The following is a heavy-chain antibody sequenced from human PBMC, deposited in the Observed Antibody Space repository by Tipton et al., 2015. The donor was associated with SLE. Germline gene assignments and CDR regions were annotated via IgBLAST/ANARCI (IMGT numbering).Heavy chain of an antibody. CDR1: GGSISSGSYY. V-gene: IGHV4-61*09. CDR2: IYTSGST. Sequence: TLSLTCTVSGGSISSGSYYWNWIREPAGKVLEWIGYIYTSGSTNYNPSLKSRVTISVDTSKNQFSLKLSSVTAADTAVYYCARGFSVWIYDSSGAFDYWGQGTLVTVSS. CDR3: ARGFSVWIYDSSGAFDY. D-gene: IGHD3-22*01. J-gene: IGHJ4*02.